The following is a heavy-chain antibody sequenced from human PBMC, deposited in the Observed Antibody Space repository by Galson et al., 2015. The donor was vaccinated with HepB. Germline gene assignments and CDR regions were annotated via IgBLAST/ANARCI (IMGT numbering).Heavy chain of an antibody. Sequence: SLRLSCAASGFIFSDYYMTWIRQAPGKGLEWVSLICCDGISEYYADSVRGRFTISRDNAKNSLYLQMNSLRADDTAVYYCARGILNEYSQHLHWVQGALGPGSP. D-gene: IGHD2/OR15-2a*01. CDR2: ICCDGISE. V-gene: IGHV3-11*01. CDR1: GFIFSDYY. J-gene: IGHJ4*02. CDR3: ARGILNEYSQHLH.